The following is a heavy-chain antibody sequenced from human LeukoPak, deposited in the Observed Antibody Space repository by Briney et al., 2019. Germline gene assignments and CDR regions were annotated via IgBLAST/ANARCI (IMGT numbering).Heavy chain of an antibody. V-gene: IGHV4-39*01. CDR1: GGSISGSNYY. Sequence: SETLSLTCTVSGGSISGSNYYWAWVRQPPGKGLEWVGSGFYSGSAYSNPSLQSQATISIDTSRNQFSLNLSSVTAADTAVYYCARLRGAMAPVTSDFDYWGQGALVTVSS. CDR2: GFYSGSA. D-gene: IGHD4-17*01. CDR3: ARLRGAMAPVTSDFDY. J-gene: IGHJ4*02.